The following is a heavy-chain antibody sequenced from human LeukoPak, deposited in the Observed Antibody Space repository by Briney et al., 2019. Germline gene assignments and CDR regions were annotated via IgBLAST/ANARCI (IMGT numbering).Heavy chain of an antibody. Sequence: GGSLRLSCAASGFTFSSNEMNWVSQAPGDGLGWVSYISSSGSTIYYADSVKGRFTISRDNAKNSLYLQMNSLRAEDTAVYYCAELGVTMIGGVWGKGTTVTISS. V-gene: IGHV3-48*03. J-gene: IGHJ6*04. CDR1: GFTFSSNE. D-gene: IGHD3-10*02. CDR2: ISSSGSTI. CDR3: AELGVTMIGGV.